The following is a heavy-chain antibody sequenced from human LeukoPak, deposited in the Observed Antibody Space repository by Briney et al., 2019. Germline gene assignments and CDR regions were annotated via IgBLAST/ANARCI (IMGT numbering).Heavy chain of an antibody. V-gene: IGHV4-31*03. Sequence: KPSETLSLTCTVSGGSISSGGYYWSWIRQHPGKGLEWIGYIYYSGSTYYNPSLKSRVTISVDTSENQFSLKLSSVTAADTAVYYCARVYDSSGYLDYWGQGTLVTVSS. J-gene: IGHJ4*02. CDR1: GGSISSGGYY. CDR3: ARVYDSSGYLDY. CDR2: IYYSGST. D-gene: IGHD3-22*01.